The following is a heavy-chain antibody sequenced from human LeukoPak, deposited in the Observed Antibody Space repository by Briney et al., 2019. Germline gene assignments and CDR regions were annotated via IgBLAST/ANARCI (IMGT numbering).Heavy chain of an antibody. J-gene: IGHJ4*02. D-gene: IGHD5-12*01. V-gene: IGHV3-74*01. CDR3: ARDWHSGYDSLDY. CDR2: ISTGGSTT. CDR1: GFTFSSYW. Sequence: GGSLRLSCAASGFTFSSYWMHWVRQAPGKGLVWVSRISTGGSTTTYADSVKGRSTISRDNAKNTAYLQMNSLRAEDTAVYYCARDWHSGYDSLDYWGQGTLVTVSS.